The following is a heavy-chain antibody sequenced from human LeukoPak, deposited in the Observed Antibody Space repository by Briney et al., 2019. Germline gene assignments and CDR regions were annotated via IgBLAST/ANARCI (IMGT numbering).Heavy chain of an antibody. CDR3: ARADYGSGFSH. Sequence: SETLSLTCTVSGGSISSSSYYWGWIRQPPGRGLESIGSIYYSGSTYYNPSLKSRVTISIDTSKKQFSLKLSSVTAADTAVYYCARADYGSGFSHWGQGTLVTVSS. J-gene: IGHJ4*02. V-gene: IGHV4-39*07. CDR1: GGSISSSSYY. D-gene: IGHD3-10*01. CDR2: IYYSGST.